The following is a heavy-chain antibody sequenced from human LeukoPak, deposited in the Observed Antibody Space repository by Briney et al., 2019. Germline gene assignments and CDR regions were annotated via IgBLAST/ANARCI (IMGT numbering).Heavy chain of an antibody. CDR3: AKDSGDYYGSGSYRNWFDP. Sequence: PGGSLRLSCAASGFTFSNSAMSWVRQAPGKGLEWVASIRGSGGTTYYADSVKGRFTISRDTSKNTLYLQMNSLRAEDTAVYYCAKDSGDYYGSGSYRNWFDPWGQGTLVTVSS. D-gene: IGHD3-10*01. CDR2: IRGSGGTT. CDR1: GFTFSNSA. J-gene: IGHJ5*02. V-gene: IGHV3-23*01.